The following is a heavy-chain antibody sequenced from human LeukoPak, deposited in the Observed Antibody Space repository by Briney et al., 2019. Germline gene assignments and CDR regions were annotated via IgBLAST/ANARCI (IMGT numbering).Heavy chain of an antibody. CDR1: GGSFSGYY. Sequence: SETLSLTCAVYGGSFSGYYWSWIRQPPGKGLEWIGEINHSGSTNYNPSLKSRVTISVDTSKNQFSLKLSSVTAADTAVYYCAREYCSSTSCLGYFDYRGQGTLVTVSS. CDR3: AREYCSSTSCLGYFDY. CDR2: INHSGST. J-gene: IGHJ4*02. D-gene: IGHD2-2*01. V-gene: IGHV4-34*01.